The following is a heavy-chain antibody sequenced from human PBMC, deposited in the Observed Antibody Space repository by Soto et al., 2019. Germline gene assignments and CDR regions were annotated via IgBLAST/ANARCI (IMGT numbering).Heavy chain of an antibody. CDR2: IYYSGST. J-gene: IGHJ4*02. Sequence: SETLSLTCTVSGGSISSGGYYWSWIRQHPGKGLEWIGYIYYSGSTYYNPSLNSRVTISVDTSKNQFSLKLSSVTAADTAVYYCARDVGSSHGPGHPHYFDYWGQGTLVTVSS. D-gene: IGHD2-2*01. V-gene: IGHV4-31*03. CDR3: ARDVGSSHGPGHPHYFDY. CDR1: GGSISSGGYY.